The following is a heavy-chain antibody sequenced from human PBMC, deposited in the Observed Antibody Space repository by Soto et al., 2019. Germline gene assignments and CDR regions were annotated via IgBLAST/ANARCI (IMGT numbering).Heavy chain of an antibody. J-gene: IGHJ3*02. CDR1: GGSISSGGYS. V-gene: IGHV4-30-2*01. CDR3: ASTTAVGAFDI. Sequence: SETLSLTCAVSGGSISSGGYSWSWIRQPPGKGLEWIGYIYHSGSTYYNPSLKSRVTISVDRSKNQFSLKLSSVTAADTAVYYCASTTAVGAFDIWGQGTMVTVSS. D-gene: IGHD4-17*01. CDR2: IYHSGST.